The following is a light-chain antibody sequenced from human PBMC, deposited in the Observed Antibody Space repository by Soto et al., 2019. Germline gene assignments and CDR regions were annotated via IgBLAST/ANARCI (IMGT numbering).Light chain of an antibody. Sequence: IVMTQSPATLSVSPGERATLSCRASQSVGSNLAWYQQKPGQAPRLLIYGASTRATGIPARFSGGVSGTEFTLTINSLQSEDFAVYYCQQNNNWPLTFGGGTKVEIK. CDR2: GAS. J-gene: IGKJ4*01. V-gene: IGKV3-15*01. CDR1: QSVGSN. CDR3: QQNNNWPLT.